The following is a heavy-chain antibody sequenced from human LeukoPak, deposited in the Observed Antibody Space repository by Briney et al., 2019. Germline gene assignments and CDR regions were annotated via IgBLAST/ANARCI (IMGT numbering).Heavy chain of an antibody. CDR3: ARAVITFGGVVAKGFDC. J-gene: IGHJ4*02. D-gene: IGHD3-16*02. CDR2: IYYSGST. CDR1: GGSFSSYY. Sequence: PSGTLSLTCTVSGGSFSSYYWSWIRQPPGKGLEWIGYIYYSGSTDYNPSLKSRVTMSLDTSKNQFSLNLSSVTAADTAVYYCARAVITFGGVVAKGFDCWGQGTLVTVSS. V-gene: IGHV4-59*01.